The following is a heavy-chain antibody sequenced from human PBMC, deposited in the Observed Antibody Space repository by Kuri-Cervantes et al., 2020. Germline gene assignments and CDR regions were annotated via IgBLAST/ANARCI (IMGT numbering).Heavy chain of an antibody. Sequence: GESLKISCAASGFTFSSYAMHWVRQAPGKGLEWVANIKQDGSEKYYVDSVKGRFTISRDNAKNSLYLQMNSLRAEDTALYYCARGDDSRWFQDWGQGTLVTVSS. J-gene: IGHJ1*01. CDR3: ARGDDSRWFQD. V-gene: IGHV3-7*04. CDR2: IKQDGSEK. D-gene: IGHD3-10*01. CDR1: GFTFSSYA.